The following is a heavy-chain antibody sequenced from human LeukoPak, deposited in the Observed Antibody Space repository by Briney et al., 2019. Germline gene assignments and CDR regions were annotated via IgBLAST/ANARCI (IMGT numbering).Heavy chain of an antibody. CDR3: ARVSSPLYFDY. CDR1: GGSISSGGYY. J-gene: IGHJ4*02. Sequence: SETLSLTCTVSGGSISSGGYYWSWIRQPPGKGLEWIGYIYHSGSTYYNPSLKSRVTISVDRSKNQFSLKLSSVTAADTAVYYCARVSSPLYFDYWGQGTLVTVSS. V-gene: IGHV4-30-2*01. D-gene: IGHD6-13*01. CDR2: IYHSGST.